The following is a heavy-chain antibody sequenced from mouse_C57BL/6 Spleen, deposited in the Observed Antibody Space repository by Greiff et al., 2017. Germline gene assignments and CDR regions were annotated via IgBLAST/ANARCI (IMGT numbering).Heavy chain of an antibody. J-gene: IGHJ2*01. CDR1: GYAFSSSW. Sequence: QVQLKQSGPELVKPGASVKISCKASGYAFSSSWMNWVKQRPGKGLEWIGRIYPGDGATNYNGKFKGMARLTADKSSSTAYMQLSSQTSEDSAVYCCASEAAQATPDYWGQDTTLTVSS. CDR2: IYPGDGAT. D-gene: IGHD3-2*02. V-gene: IGHV1-82*01. CDR3: ASEAAQATPDY.